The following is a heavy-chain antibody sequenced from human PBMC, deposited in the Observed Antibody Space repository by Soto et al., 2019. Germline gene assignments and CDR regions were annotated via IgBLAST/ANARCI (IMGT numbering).Heavy chain of an antibody. J-gene: IGHJ4*02. Sequence: GGSLRLSCAASGFTFSSYAMSWVRQAPGKGLEWVSAISGSGGSTYYADSVKGRFTISRDNSKNTLYLQMNSLRAEDTAVYYCAKDWSFVPNYDFWSGLGPFDYWGQGTLVTVSS. CDR2: ISGSGGST. CDR3: AKDWSFVPNYDFWSGLGPFDY. D-gene: IGHD3-3*01. CDR1: GFTFSSYA. V-gene: IGHV3-23*01.